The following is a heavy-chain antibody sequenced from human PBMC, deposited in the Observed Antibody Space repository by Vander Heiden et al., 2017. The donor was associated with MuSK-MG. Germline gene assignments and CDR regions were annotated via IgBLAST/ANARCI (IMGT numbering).Heavy chain of an antibody. V-gene: IGHV4-59*01. CDR3: ARAPSGYETDY. D-gene: IGHD5-12*01. Sequence: QVQLQESGPGLVKPSETLSLTCTVSGGSISSYNWSWIRQPPGKGLEWIGYIYYSGSTNYNPSLKSRVTISVDTSKNQFSLKLSSVTAADTAVYYCARAPSGYETDYWGQGTLVTVSS. CDR1: GGSISSYN. J-gene: IGHJ4*02. CDR2: IYYSGST.